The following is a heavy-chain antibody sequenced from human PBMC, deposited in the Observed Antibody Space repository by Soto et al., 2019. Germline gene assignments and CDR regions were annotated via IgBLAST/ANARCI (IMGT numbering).Heavy chain of an antibody. CDR1: GGPIRYVDYY. CDR3: ARASYGDLNX. V-gene: IGHV4-30-4*01. D-gene: IGHD4-17*01. J-gene: IGHJ4*02. CDR2: VYSTGTT. Sequence: SETLSLTCSVSGGPIRYVDYYWTWIRQPPGKGLEVIGYVYSTGTTYYQPSFQSRVSMSQDTSKNQFSMTLSSLTAADTAVYYCARASYGDLNXWGQGTLVTVSX.